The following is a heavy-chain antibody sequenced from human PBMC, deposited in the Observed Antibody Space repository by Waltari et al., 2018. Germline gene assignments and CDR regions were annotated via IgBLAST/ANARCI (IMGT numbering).Heavy chain of an antibody. CDR2: ISSSGSTI. D-gene: IGHD2-2*01. J-gene: IGHJ5*02. CDR3: ARPVPRYNWFDP. V-gene: IGHV3-11*01. CDR1: GYSFSDYY. Sequence: VQLLQSGAEVKKPGESLKISCKGSGYSFSDYYMSLIRQAPGKGLEWVSYISSSGSTIYYADSVKGRFTISRDNAKNSLYLQMNSLRAEDTAVYYCARPVPRYNWFDPWGQGTLVTVSS.